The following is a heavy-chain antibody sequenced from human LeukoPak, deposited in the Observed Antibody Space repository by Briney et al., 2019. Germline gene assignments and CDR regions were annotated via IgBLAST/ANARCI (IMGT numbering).Heavy chain of an antibody. J-gene: IGHJ4*02. CDR1: GFTFSSYG. CDR3: AKDGGIVGPVDY. D-gene: IGHD1-26*01. V-gene: IGHV3-30*18. Sequence: PGGSLRLSCAASGFTFSSYGMHWVRQAPGKGLEWVAVISYDGSNKYYADSVKGRFTISRDNSKNTLYLQMNSLRAEDTAVYYCAKDGGIVGPVDYWGQGTLVTVSS. CDR2: ISYDGSNK.